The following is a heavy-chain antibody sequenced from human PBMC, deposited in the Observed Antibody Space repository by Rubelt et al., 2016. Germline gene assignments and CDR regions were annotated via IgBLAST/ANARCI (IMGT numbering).Heavy chain of an antibody. Sequence: QLQLQESGPGLVKPSETLSLTCTVSGGSISSDSYYWGWIRQPPGKGLEWVGSIYYSGSTYYNPSLKRRVTISVETSKNQLSLKLSSVTAADTAVYYCASFGVVYYYGMDVWGQGTTVTVSS. D-gene: IGHD3-3*01. CDR3: ASFGVVYYYGMDV. CDR2: IYYSGST. CDR1: GGSISSDSYY. J-gene: IGHJ6*02. V-gene: IGHV4-39*01.